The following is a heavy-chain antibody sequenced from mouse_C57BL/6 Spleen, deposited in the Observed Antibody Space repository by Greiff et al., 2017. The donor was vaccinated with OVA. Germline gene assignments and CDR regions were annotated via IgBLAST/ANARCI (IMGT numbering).Heavy chain of an antibody. D-gene: IGHD2-4*01. CDR3: VRHDYDDFDY. CDR2: IRSKGNNYAT. J-gene: IGHJ2*01. CDR1: GFSFTTYA. V-gene: IGHV10-1*01. Sequence: EVQLVESGGGLVQPKGSLKLSCAASGFSFTTYAMNWVRQAPGKGLEWVARIRSKGNNYATYYADSVKDRFTISRDDSESMLYLQMNNLRTEDTAMYYCVRHDYDDFDYWGQGTTLTVSS.